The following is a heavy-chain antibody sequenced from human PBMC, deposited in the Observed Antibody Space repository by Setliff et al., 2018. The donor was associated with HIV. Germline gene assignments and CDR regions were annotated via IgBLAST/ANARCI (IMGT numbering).Heavy chain of an antibody. V-gene: IGHV3-66*02. J-gene: IGHJ4*02. CDR1: GFTFTDYT. D-gene: IGHD3-3*02. CDR2: IYIDGST. Sequence: PGGSLRLSCAASGFTFTDYTMNWVRQAPGKGLEWVSVIYIDGSTYYADSVRGRFTISRDNYKNTLYLQMKSLRAEDTAVYYCARGDPPADFHFWSGRLADWGQGSLVTVSS. CDR3: ARGDPPADFHFWSGRLAD.